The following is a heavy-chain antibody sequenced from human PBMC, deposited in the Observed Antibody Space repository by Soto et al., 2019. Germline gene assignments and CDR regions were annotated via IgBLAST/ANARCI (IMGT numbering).Heavy chain of an antibody. CDR1: GGSISSYY. CDR3: ARGGGAAAGLYYYCYDMDV. J-gene: IGHJ6*03. V-gene: IGHV4-59*01. D-gene: IGHD6-13*01. CDR2: IYYSGST. Sequence: SETLSLTCTVSGGSISSYYWSWIRQPPGKGLEWIGYIYYSGSTNYNPSLKSRVTISVDTSKNQFSLKLSSVTAADTAVYYCARGGGAAAGLYYYCYDMDVWGKGTTVTVSS.